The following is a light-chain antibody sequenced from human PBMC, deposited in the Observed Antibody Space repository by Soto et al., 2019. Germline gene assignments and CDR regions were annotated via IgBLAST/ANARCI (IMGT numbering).Light chain of an antibody. V-gene: IGKV1-5*03. J-gene: IGKJ4*01. CDR2: KAS. CDR1: RSIINW. Sequence: DIQLTQSPSTLSASVGDRVTITCRASRSIINWLAWYQQKSGKGPKLLIYKASNLQSGVPARFSGSGSGTEFTLTINSLQSEDFAVYYCQRYNNWPLTFGGGTKVDIK. CDR3: QRYNNWPLT.